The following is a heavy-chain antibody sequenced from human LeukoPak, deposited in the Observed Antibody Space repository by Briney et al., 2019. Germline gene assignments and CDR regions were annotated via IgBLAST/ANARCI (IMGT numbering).Heavy chain of an antibody. J-gene: IGHJ3*02. Sequence: GESLKISCKGSGYSFTSYWIGWVRQMPGKGLEWMGIIYPGDSDTRYSPSFQGQVTISADKSISTAYLQWSSLKASDTAMYYCARESGLVGGAVAGGAFDIWGQGTMVTVSS. CDR1: GYSFTSYW. CDR2: IYPGDSDT. V-gene: IGHV5-51*01. CDR3: ARESGLVGGAVAGGAFDI. D-gene: IGHD6-19*01.